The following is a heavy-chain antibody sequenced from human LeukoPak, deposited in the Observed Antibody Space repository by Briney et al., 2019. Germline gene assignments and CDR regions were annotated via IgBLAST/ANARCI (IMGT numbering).Heavy chain of an antibody. J-gene: IGHJ4*02. D-gene: IGHD3-22*01. V-gene: IGHV4/OR15-8*02. CDR1: GGSISGTNW. CDR2: ISLAGQT. Sequence: SETLSLTCGVSGGSISGTNWWSWVRQPPGQGLEWIGEISLAGQTNYNPSLNGRVTMSLDKSSNQLSLHLTSVTAADTAVYYCARGPYDSSRDWGQGTLVTVSS. CDR3: ARGPYDSSRD.